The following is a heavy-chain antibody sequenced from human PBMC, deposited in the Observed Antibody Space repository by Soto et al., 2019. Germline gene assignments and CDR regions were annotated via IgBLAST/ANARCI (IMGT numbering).Heavy chain of an antibody. D-gene: IGHD3-22*01. J-gene: IGHJ3*02. CDR3: ARDTYYYDSSDHFSADAFDI. CDR2: ISNDGSST. V-gene: IGHV3-74*01. Sequence: AGGSQRLSCTAAGLNSSSYWIHWVLQDPGKGLVWVSRISNDGSSTNYADSVKGRFTISRDNAKNTVYLQMNSLRAEDTAVYYCARDTYYYDSSDHFSADAFDIWGQGTMVTVSS. CDR1: GLNSSSYW.